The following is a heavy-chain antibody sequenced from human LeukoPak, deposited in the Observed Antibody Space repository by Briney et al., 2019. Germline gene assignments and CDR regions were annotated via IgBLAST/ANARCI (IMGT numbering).Heavy chain of an antibody. D-gene: IGHD3-22*01. CDR3: ARDFRPSHDSSDYYYPGDY. J-gene: IGHJ4*02. CDR2: INPSGGTT. CDR1: GYTFTNYY. V-gene: IGHV1-46*01. Sequence: ASVKVSCKASGYTFTNYYMHWVRQAPGQGLEWMAIINPSGGTTNYAQKFQGRVTMTRDTSTSTVYMELTSLRSEDTAVYYCARDFRPSHDSSDYYYPGDYWGQGALVTVSS.